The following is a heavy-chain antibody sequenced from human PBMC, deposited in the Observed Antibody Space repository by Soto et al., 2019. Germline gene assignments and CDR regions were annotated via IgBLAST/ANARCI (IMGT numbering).Heavy chain of an antibody. CDR1: GYTFTSYG. Sequence: QVQLVQSGAEVKKPGASVKVSCKASGYTFTSYGISWVRQAPGQGLEWMGWISAYNGNTNYAQKLQSRVTMTTDTSTSTAYMELRSLRSDDTAVYYCARDSLLKYCSGGSCYKRGIDYWGQGTLVTVSS. D-gene: IGHD2-15*01. CDR3: ARDSLLKYCSGGSCYKRGIDY. CDR2: ISAYNGNT. V-gene: IGHV1-18*01. J-gene: IGHJ4*02.